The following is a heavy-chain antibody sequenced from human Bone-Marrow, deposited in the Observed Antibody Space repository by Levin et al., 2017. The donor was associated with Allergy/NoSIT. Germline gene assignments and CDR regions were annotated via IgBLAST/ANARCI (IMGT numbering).Heavy chain of an antibody. CDR2: IYSSGST. CDR3: ARDGGSRSRNWFDP. V-gene: IGHV4-59*01. Sequence: PSETLSLTCTVSGGSINSYWWSWIRQPPGKGLEWIGYIYSSGSTYYNPSLKSRVTISADTSKNQFSLRLRSVTAADTAVYYCARDGGSRSRNWFDPWGQGTLVTVSS. J-gene: IGHJ5*02. D-gene: IGHD1-26*01. CDR1: GGSINSYW.